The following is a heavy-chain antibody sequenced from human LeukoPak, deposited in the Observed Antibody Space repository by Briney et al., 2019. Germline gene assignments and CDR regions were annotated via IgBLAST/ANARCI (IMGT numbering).Heavy chain of an antibody. CDR1: GFTFSSYA. CDR2: INHSGST. V-gene: IGHV4-34*01. CDR3: ARVPDDYGEGWFDP. J-gene: IGHJ5*02. Sequence: GSLRLSCAASGFTFSSYAMSWVRQPPGKGLEWIGEINHSGSTNYNPSLKSRVTISVDTSKNQFSLKLSSVTAADTAVYYCARVPDDYGEGWFDPWGQGTLVTVSS. D-gene: IGHD4-17*01.